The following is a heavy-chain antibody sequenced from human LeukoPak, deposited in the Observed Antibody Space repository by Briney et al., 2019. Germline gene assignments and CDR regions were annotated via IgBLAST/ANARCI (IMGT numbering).Heavy chain of an antibody. CDR1: GYTFTSYG. D-gene: IGHD3-9*01. V-gene: IGHV1-18*01. Sequence: ASVKVSCKASGYTFTSYGISWVRQAPGQGLEWMGWISAYNGNTKYAQKLQGRVTMTTDTSTSTAYMELRSLRSDGTAVYYCARGDILPRNNWFDPWGQGTLVTVSS. CDR2: ISAYNGNT. CDR3: ARGDILPRNNWFDP. J-gene: IGHJ5*02.